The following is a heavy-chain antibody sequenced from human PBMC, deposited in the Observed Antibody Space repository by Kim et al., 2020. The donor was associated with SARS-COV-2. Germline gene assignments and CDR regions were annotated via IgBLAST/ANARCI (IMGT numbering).Heavy chain of an antibody. CDR3: ARDGYLYGMDV. J-gene: IGHJ6*02. D-gene: IGHD5-18*01. Sequence: NHNPSLEGRVTISVDTSKTQFSLKLSSATAADTAVYYCARDGYLYGMDVWGQGTTVTVSS. V-gene: IGHV4-34*01.